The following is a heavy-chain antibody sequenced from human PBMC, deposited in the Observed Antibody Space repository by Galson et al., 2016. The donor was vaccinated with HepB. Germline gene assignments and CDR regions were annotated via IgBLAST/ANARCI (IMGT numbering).Heavy chain of an antibody. V-gene: IGHV3-23*01. Sequence: SLRLSCAASGFVFSNFCLSWVRQAPGKGLEWVSSISTRRTTYYSDSVQGRFTISRDNSNNTLYLQKNGLRAEDTAVYYCAKERRARRSFDHWGQGTLLTVSS. J-gene: IGHJ4*02. CDR3: AKERRARRSFDH. D-gene: IGHD1-1*01. CDR1: GFVFSNFC. CDR2: ISTRRTT.